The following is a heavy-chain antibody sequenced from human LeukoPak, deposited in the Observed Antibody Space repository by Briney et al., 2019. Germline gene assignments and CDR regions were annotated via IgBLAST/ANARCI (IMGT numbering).Heavy chain of an antibody. CDR1: GYTFTGYY. CDR3: ARDLGYYGSGRPNTLDY. Sequence: ASVKVSCKASGYTFTGYYMHWVRQAPGQGVGWMGGINPNSGGTNYAQKFQGRVTMTRDTSISTAYMELSRLRSDDTAVYYCARDLGYYGSGRPNTLDYWGQGTLVTVSS. V-gene: IGHV1-2*02. J-gene: IGHJ4*02. D-gene: IGHD3-10*01. CDR2: INPNSGGT.